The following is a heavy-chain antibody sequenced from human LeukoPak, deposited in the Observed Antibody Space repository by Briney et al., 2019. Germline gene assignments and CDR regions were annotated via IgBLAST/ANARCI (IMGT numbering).Heavy chain of an antibody. V-gene: IGHV4-39*01. Sequence: SETLSLTCSVSGDSVSRSDSYWDWIRQPPGKGLQWIGTIYYSGRTYYSPSLKSRVTMSVDTSNNQFSLNLRSVTAADTTVYYCARRRYYDGSGYLEWGQGTLLSVSS. J-gene: IGHJ1*01. CDR2: IYYSGRT. D-gene: IGHD3-22*01. CDR3: ARRRYYDGSGYLE. CDR1: GDSVSRSDSY.